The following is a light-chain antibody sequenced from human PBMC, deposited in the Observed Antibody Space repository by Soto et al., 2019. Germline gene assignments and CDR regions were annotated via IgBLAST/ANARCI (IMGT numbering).Light chain of an antibody. J-gene: IGKJ2*01. CDR1: QSVSSY. V-gene: IGKV3-11*01. CDR3: QQRSNWPPGYT. Sequence: EIVLTQSPATLSLSPGERATLSCRASQSVSSYLAWYQQKPGQAPRLLIYDASNRATGIPARFSGSGSWTAFPLSISRLEPEDFAVYSCQQRSNWPPGYTFGQGTKLEIK. CDR2: DAS.